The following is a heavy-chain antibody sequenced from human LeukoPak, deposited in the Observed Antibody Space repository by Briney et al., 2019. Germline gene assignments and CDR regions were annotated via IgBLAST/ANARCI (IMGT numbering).Heavy chain of an antibody. CDR3: ARIGIVGATSFDY. Sequence: GGSLRLSCAASGFTSSSYAMHWVRQAPGKGLEWVAVISYDGSNKYYADSVKGRFTISRDNSKNTLYLQMNSLRAEDTAVYYCARIGIVGATSFDYWGQGTLVTVSS. V-gene: IGHV3-30*04. J-gene: IGHJ4*02. CDR1: GFTSSSYA. CDR2: ISYDGSNK. D-gene: IGHD1-26*01.